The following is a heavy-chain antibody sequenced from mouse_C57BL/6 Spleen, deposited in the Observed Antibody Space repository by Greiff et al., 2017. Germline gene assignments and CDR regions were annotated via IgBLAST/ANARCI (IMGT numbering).Heavy chain of an antibody. J-gene: IGHJ2*01. CDR1: GYAFSSYW. Sequence: VQVVESGAELVKPGASVKISCKASGYAFSSYWMNWVKQRPGKGLEWIGQIYPGDGDTNYNGKFKGKATLTADKSSSTAYMQLSSLTSEDSAVYFCARSGLRRGYYFDYWGQGTTLTVSS. CDR3: ARSGLRRGYYFDY. V-gene: IGHV1-80*01. CDR2: IYPGDGDT. D-gene: IGHD2-4*01.